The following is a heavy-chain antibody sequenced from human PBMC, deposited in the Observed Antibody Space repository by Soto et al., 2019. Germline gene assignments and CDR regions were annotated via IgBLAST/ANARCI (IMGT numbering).Heavy chain of an antibody. J-gene: IGHJ2*01. D-gene: IGHD5-12*01. V-gene: IGHV1-69*12. CDR1: GGTFSSYT. CDR3: ARGNHRWLQLWYFDL. CDR2: IIPIFGTA. Sequence: QVQLVQSGAEVKKPGSSVTVSCKASGGTFSSYTISWVRQAPGQGLEWMGGIIPIFGTANYAQKFQGRVTMTEDESTSTAYRELSSLRSEDTAVYYCARGNHRWLQLWYFDLWGRGTLVTVSS.